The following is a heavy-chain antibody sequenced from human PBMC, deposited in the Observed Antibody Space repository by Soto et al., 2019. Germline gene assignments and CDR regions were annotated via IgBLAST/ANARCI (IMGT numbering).Heavy chain of an antibody. J-gene: IGHJ3*01. Sequence: QVQLVQSGAEVKKPGSSVRVSCKTSRGTFSSYAISWVRKAPGQWLEWMGGIIPSFGTANYAQKFQGRVTIVADKSTNTAYMELSSLRSEDTAVYYCARGRFIRTHYYYSSGVYPLHGFDFWGQGTMVTVSS. CDR1: RGTFSSYA. D-gene: IGHD3-22*01. V-gene: IGHV1-69*06. CDR3: ARGRFIRTHYYYSSGVYPLHGFDF. CDR2: IIPSFGTA.